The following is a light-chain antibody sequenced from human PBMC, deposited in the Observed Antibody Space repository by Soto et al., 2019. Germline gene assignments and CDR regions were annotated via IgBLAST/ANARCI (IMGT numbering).Light chain of an antibody. J-gene: IGKJ4*01. CDR3: QQRSNWPLT. CDR2: DAS. V-gene: IGKV3-11*01. Sequence: EIVLTQSSATLSLSPGERATLSCRASQSISSYLAWYQQKPGQAPRLLIYDASNRATGIPARFSGSGSGTDFTLTISSLEPEDFAVYYSQQRSNWPLTFGGGTKVEIK. CDR1: QSISSY.